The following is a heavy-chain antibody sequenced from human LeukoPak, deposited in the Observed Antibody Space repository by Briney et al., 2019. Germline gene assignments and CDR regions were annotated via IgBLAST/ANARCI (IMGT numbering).Heavy chain of an antibody. Sequence: GGSLRLSCAASGFTFSNYWTTWVRQAPGKGLEWVANINKDGSDKYYVDSVKGRFTISRDNAKRSLFLQVNSLRAEDTAVYYCARDTATGFANWGQGTLVTVSS. D-gene: IGHD6-25*01. V-gene: IGHV3-7*01. J-gene: IGHJ4*02. CDR1: GFTFSNYW. CDR2: INKDGSDK. CDR3: ARDTATGFAN.